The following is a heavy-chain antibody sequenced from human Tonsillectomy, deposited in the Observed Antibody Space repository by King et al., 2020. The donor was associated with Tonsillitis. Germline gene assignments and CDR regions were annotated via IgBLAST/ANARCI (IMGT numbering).Heavy chain of an antibody. CDR2: IRSKANSYAT. CDR1: GFTFSCSA. V-gene: IGHV3-73*01. J-gene: IGHJ4*02. Sequence: VQLVESGGGLVQPGGSLKLSCAASGFTFSCSAMHWVRQASGKGLEWVVRIRSKANSYATAYAASVKGRFTISRDDSKNTAYLQMNSLKTEDTAVYYCTRQGSDYWGQGTLVTVSS. CDR3: TRQGSDY.